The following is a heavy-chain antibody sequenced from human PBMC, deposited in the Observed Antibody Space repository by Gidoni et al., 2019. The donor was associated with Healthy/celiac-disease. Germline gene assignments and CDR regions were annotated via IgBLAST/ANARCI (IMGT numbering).Heavy chain of an antibody. CDR2: YDGSNK. D-gene: IGHD2-2*02. V-gene: IGHV3-30-3*01. CDR3: ARDRRHPGGVCSSTSCYNRPPPGTYYYYGMDV. J-gene: IGHJ6*02. Sequence: YDGSNKYYADSVKGRFTISRDNSKNTLYLQMNSLRAEDTAVYYCARDRRHPGGVCSSTSCYNRPPPGTYYYYGMDVWGQGTTVTVSS.